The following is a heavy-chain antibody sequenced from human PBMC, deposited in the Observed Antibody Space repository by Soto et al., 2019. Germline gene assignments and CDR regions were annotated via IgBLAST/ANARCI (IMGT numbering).Heavy chain of an antibody. V-gene: IGHV5-51*01. CDR3: AKTGHIEATDAVDI. CDR1: GCSFTIPW. Sequence: GASLQISCKGSGCSFTIPWTGGLRQMPWKGLESLGIIYPGDSDTRYSPLFQCQVTISADRSISTAYLQWSSLKTSDTATYYCAKTGHIEATDAVDIWGQGTMVAVSS. CDR2: IYPGDSDT. D-gene: IGHD3-10*01. J-gene: IGHJ3*02.